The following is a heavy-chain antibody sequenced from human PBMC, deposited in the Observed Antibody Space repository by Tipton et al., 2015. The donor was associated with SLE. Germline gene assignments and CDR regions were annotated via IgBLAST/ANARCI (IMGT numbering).Heavy chain of an antibody. CDR1: GGYISGSTHY. CDR2: IYHTRGT. Sequence: TLSLTCTVSGGYISGSTHYLGWIRQRPGQGLEFIGNIYHTRGTYYNPSLKSRLTISVDTSKNQFSLSLSSVTAADTAVYYCARHMGGRSTGVWYYFDFWGQGTLVTVSS. CDR3: ARHMGGRSTGVWYYFDF. J-gene: IGHJ4*02. D-gene: IGHD3-16*01. V-gene: IGHV4-39*01.